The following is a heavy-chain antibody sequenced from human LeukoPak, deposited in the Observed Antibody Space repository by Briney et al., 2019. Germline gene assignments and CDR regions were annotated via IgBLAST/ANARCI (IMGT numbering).Heavy chain of an antibody. V-gene: IGHV1-18*01. CDR1: GYTFTSYG. J-gene: IGHJ5*02. CDR2: ISAYNGNT. CDR3: ARDTRPEIGGFLNWFDP. Sequence: VASVKVSCKASGYTFTSYGISWVRQAPGQGLEWMGWISAYNGNTNYAQKLQGRVTMTTDTSTSTAYMELRSLRSDDTAVYYCARDTRPEIGGFLNWFDPWGQGTLVTVSS. D-gene: IGHD6-6*01.